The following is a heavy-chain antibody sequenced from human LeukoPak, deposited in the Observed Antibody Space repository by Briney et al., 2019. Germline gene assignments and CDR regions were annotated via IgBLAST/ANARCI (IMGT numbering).Heavy chain of an antibody. Sequence: GASVKVSCKASGYSFTGYYMHWVRQAPGQRLEWMGWINAGSGNTKYSQEFQGRVTITRDTSASTTYMELSSLRSEDMAVYYCARGAGYSSQNWFDPWGQGTLVTVSS. CDR2: INAGSGNT. D-gene: IGHD6-19*01. CDR3: ARGAGYSSQNWFDP. CDR1: GYSFTGYY. V-gene: IGHV1-3*03. J-gene: IGHJ5*02.